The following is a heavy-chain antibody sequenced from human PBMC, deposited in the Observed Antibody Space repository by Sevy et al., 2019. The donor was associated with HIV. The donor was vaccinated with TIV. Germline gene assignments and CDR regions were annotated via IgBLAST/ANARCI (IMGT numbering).Heavy chain of an antibody. CDR2: ISSRGSAT. D-gene: IGHD4-17*01. Sequence: GGSLRLSCAASGFIFSSYEMTWVRQAPGKGLEWVSSISSRGSATYYANSVRGRFTIFRDNAENSLYLQMSSLRVEDTAVYYSARDLPPSATTVAHFDYWGQGTLVTVSS. CDR1: GFIFSSYE. J-gene: IGHJ4*02. V-gene: IGHV3-48*03. CDR3: ARDLPPSATTVAHFDY.